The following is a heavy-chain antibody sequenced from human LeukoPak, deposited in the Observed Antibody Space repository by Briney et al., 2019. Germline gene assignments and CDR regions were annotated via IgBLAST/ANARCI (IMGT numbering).Heavy chain of an antibody. CDR1: GYTFTSYY. J-gene: IGHJ6*03. Sequence: ASVKVSCKASGYTFTSYYMHWVRQAPGQGLEWMGIINPSGGSTSYAQKFQGRVTMTRDMSTSTVYMELSSLRSEDTAVYYCARRGGYQLPSSNYYYYMDVWGKGATVTVSS. D-gene: IGHD2-2*01. CDR3: ARRGGYQLPSSNYYYYMDV. CDR2: INPSGGST. V-gene: IGHV1-46*01.